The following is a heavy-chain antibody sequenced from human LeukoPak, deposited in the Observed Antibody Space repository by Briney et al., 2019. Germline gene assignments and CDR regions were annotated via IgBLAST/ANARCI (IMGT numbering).Heavy chain of an antibody. D-gene: IGHD6-19*01. V-gene: IGHV3-23*01. Sequence: GSLLLSCAASGFSFNFYAMTWVRQAPGKRLQWVSTINASGGNTYYAEFVRGRFTISRDNSKDTLYLQLNSLTAEDTAIYYCAKPISGGLAVSADWFDPWGQGTLVAVSS. J-gene: IGHJ5*02. CDR3: AKPISGGLAVSADWFDP. CDR2: INASGGNT. CDR1: GFSFNFYA.